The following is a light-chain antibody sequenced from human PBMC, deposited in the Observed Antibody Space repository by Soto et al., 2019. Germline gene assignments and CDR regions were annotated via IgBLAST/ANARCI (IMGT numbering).Light chain of an antibody. CDR2: GTS. V-gene: IGKV3-20*01. Sequence: EIVLTQSPGTLSLSPGERATLSCRASQSVSSSSLAWYQQKSGQAPRLLIYGTSSRATGIPDRFSGSGSGTEFTLTFSRLEPEDFAMYYCHQFASSPPRTFGQGTKVEIK. J-gene: IGKJ1*01. CDR3: HQFASSPPRT. CDR1: QSVSSSS.